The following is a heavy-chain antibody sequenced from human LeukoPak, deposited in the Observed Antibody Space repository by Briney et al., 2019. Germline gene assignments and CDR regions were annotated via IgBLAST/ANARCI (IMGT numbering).Heavy chain of an antibody. J-gene: IGHJ4*02. CDR2: INPNSGGT. CDR1: GYTFTRYY. V-gene: IGHV1-2*02. Sequence: ASVKVSCKASGYTFTRYYMHWVRQAPGQGLEWMGWINPNSGGTNYAQKFQGRLTMTRDTSISTAYMELSRPRSDDTAVYYCAREYYDILTGYSFDYWLQGTLVTVCS. CDR3: AREYYDILTGYSFDY. D-gene: IGHD3-9*01.